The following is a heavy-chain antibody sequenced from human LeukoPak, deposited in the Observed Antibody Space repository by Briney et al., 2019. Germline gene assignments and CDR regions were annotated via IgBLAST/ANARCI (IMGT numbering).Heavy chain of an antibody. V-gene: IGHV4-59*02. CDR2: IYYSGST. J-gene: IGHJ2*01. Sequence: PGGSLRLSCAVSGFTVSSNYMSWVCQAPGKGLEWIGYIYYSGSTNYNPSLKSRVTISVDTSKNQFSLKLSSVTAADTAVYYCASHKYQPYDWYFDLWGRGTLVTVSS. CDR1: GFTVSSNY. D-gene: IGHD2-2*01. CDR3: ASHKYQPYDWYFDL.